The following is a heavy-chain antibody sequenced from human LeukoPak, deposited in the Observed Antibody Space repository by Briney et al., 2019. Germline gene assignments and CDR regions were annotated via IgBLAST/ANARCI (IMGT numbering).Heavy chain of an antibody. CDR1: DGSISSGGYY. D-gene: IGHD5-12*01. CDR2: IYHSGST. V-gene: IGHV4-30-2*01. Sequence: SQTLSLTCTVSDGSISSGGYYWSWIRQPPGKGLEWIGYIYHSGSTYYNPSLTSRVTISVDRSKNQFSLNLSSVTAADTAVYYCARNNGYDSPGIYWGQGTLVTVSS. CDR3: ARNNGYDSPGIY. J-gene: IGHJ4*02.